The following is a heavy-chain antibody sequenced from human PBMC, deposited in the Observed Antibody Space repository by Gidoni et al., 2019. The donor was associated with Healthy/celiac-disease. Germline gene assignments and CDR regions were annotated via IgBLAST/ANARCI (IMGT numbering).Heavy chain of an antibody. D-gene: IGHD6-13*01. Sequence: QVQLQQWGAGLLKPSETLSLTCAVYGGSFSGYYWSWIRQPPGKGLEWIGEINHSGSTNYNPSLKSRVTISVDTSKNQFSLKLSSVTAADTAVYYCARDSYLYSSSWYYPGLDYWGQGTLVTVSS. CDR3: ARDSYLYSSSWYYPGLDY. J-gene: IGHJ4*02. CDR1: GGSFSGYY. CDR2: INHSGST. V-gene: IGHV4-34*01.